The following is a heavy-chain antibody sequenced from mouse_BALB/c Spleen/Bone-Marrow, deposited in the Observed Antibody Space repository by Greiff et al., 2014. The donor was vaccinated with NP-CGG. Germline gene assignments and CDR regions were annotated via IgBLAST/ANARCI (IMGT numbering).Heavy chain of an antibody. CDR2: ISNGGGST. Sequence: EVQLQQSGGGLVQPGGSLKLSCATSGFTFSDYYMYWVRQTPEKRLEWVAYISNGGGSTYYPDTVKGRFTISRDNAKNTLYLQMSRLKSEDTAMYYCARHDGYRTWFAYWGQGTLVTVSA. CDR3: ARHDGYRTWFAY. D-gene: IGHD2-3*01. J-gene: IGHJ3*01. V-gene: IGHV5-12*02. CDR1: GFTFSDYY.